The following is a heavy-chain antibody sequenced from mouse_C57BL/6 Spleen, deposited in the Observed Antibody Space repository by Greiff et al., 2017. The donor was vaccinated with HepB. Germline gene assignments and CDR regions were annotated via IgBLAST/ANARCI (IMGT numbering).Heavy chain of an antibody. CDR1: GYAFSSYW. Sequence: QVQLQQSGAELVKPGASVKISCKASGYAFSSYWMNWVKQRPGKGLGWIGQIYPGDGDTNYNGKFKGKATLTADKSSSTAYMQLSSLTSEDSAVYFCARKGSSLSFDYWGQGTTLTVSS. CDR3: ARKGSSLSFDY. V-gene: IGHV1-80*01. J-gene: IGHJ2*01. D-gene: IGHD1-1*01. CDR2: IYPGDGDT.